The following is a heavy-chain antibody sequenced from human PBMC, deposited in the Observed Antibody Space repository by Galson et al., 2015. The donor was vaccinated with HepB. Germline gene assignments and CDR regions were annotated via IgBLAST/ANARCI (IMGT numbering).Heavy chain of an antibody. CDR1: GYTFTSYG. CDR3: ARDLTSATRRYYHYGMDV. CDR2: ISAYNGNT. D-gene: IGHD2-15*01. Sequence: SVKVSCKASGYTFTSYGISWVRQAPGQGLEWMGWISAYNGNTNYAQKLQGRVTMTTDTSTSTAYMELRSLRSDDTAVYYCARDLTSATRRYYHYGMDVWGQGTTVTVSS. V-gene: IGHV1-18*01. J-gene: IGHJ6*02.